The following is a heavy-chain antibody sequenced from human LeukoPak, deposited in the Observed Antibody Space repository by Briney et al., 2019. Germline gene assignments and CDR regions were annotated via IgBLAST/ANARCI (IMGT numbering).Heavy chain of an antibody. V-gene: IGHV3-23*01. CDR1: GFTFSSYA. CDR2: ISGSGGST. Sequence: GGSLRLSCAASGFTFSSYAMSWVRQAPGKGLEWVSAISGSGGSTYYADSVTGRFTISRDNSKNTLYLQMNSLRAEDTAVYYCAKDRAYDILTGYYSPDYWGQGTLVTVSS. D-gene: IGHD3-9*01. J-gene: IGHJ4*02. CDR3: AKDRAYDILTGYYSPDY.